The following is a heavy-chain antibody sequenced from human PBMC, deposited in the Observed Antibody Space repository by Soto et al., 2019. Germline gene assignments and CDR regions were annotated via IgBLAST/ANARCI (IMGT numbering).Heavy chain of an antibody. D-gene: IGHD3-9*01. CDR2: IKSKTDGGTT. V-gene: IGHV3-15*01. CDR3: TTKGPGYRFDY. CDR1: GFTFSNAW. Sequence: PGGSLRLSCAASGFTFSNAWMSLVRQSPGKGLEWVARIKSKTDGGTTDYAAPVKGRFPISRDDSKNTLYLQINSLKTEDTAVYYCTTKGPGYRFDYWGQGTLITVSS. J-gene: IGHJ4*02.